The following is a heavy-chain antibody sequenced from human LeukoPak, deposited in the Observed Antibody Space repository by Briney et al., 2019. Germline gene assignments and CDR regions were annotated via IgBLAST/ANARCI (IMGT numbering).Heavy chain of an antibody. J-gene: IGHJ4*02. CDR3: ARSNHADDY. D-gene: IGHD4-11*01. CDR2: INTGGSST. CDR1: GFTFSNYW. Sequence: PGGSLRLSCAASGFTFSNYWMHWVRQVPGKGLVWVSRINTGGSSTTYADSVKGRFTISRDNAKNTLYLQMNSLRVEDTAVYYCARSNHADDYWGQGTLVTVSS. V-gene: IGHV3-74*01.